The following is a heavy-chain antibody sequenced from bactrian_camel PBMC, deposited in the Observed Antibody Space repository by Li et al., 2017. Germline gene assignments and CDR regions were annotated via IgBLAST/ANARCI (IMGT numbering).Heavy chain of an antibody. CDR1: GFTFSNYW. D-gene: IGHD1*01. CDR2: SSSGALSL. Sequence: ESGGGLVQPGGSLRLSCVASGFTFSNYWMYWVRQAPGKGLEWVSSSSSGALSLVYADSVKGRFTISRDNAKNTVYLLMNSLKPEDTAVYYCVKPNPDARGGFDHWGQGTQV. CDR3: VKPNPDARGGFDH. J-gene: IGHJ4*01. V-gene: IGHV3S25*01.